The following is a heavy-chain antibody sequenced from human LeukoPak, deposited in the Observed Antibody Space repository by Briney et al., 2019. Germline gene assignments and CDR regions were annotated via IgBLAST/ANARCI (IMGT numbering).Heavy chain of an antibody. Sequence: PSETLSLTCTVSGGSISSSSYYWGWIRQPPGKGLEWIGSIYYSGSTYYNPSLKSRVTISVDTSKNQFSLKLSSVTAADTAVYYCARGRAPSRWLFILNAFDICGQGTMVTVSS. V-gene: IGHV4-39*07. J-gene: IGHJ3*02. CDR1: GGSISSSSYY. CDR3: ARGRAPSRWLFILNAFDI. D-gene: IGHD3-22*01. CDR2: IYYSGST.